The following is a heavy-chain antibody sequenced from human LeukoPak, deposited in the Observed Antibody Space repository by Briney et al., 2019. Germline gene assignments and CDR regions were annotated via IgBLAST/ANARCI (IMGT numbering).Heavy chain of an antibody. Sequence: GGSLRLSCAASGFTFSRYAMSWVRQAPGKGLEWVPAISGSGGSTYYADSVKGRFTISRDNSKNTLYLQMNSLRAEDTAVYYCASTKAAAGPDARFFDYWGQGTLVTVSS. CDR3: ASTKAAAGPDARFFDY. D-gene: IGHD6-13*01. CDR1: GFTFSRYA. CDR2: ISGSGGST. V-gene: IGHV3-23*01. J-gene: IGHJ4*02.